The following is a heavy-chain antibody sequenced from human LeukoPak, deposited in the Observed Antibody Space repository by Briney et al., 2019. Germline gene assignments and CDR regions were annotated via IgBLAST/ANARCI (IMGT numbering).Heavy chain of an antibody. D-gene: IGHD5-24*01. J-gene: IGHJ4*02. V-gene: IGHV3-72*01. Sequence: GGSLRLSCAASGFTFSDHYMDWVRQAPGKGLEWDGRTRNKANSYTTEYAASVKGRFTISRDDSKNSLYLQMNSLKTEDTAVYYCASPGRDGYNPLDYWGQGTLVTVSS. CDR3: ASPGRDGYNPLDY. CDR1: GFTFSDHY. CDR2: TRNKANSYTT.